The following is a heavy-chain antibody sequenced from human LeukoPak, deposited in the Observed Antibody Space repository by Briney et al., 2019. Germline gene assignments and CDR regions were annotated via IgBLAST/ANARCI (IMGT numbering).Heavy chain of an antibody. D-gene: IGHD4-17*01. V-gene: IGHV3-9*01. CDR1: GFTFDDYA. Sequence: PGGSLRLSCAASGFTFDDYAMHWVRQAPGKGLEWVSGISWSSGSIGYADSVKGRFTISRDNAKSSLYLQMNSLRADDTAVYYCARDRLHYGEYEKTLDYWGQGTLVTVSS. J-gene: IGHJ4*02. CDR3: ARDRLHYGEYEKTLDY. CDR2: ISWSSGSI.